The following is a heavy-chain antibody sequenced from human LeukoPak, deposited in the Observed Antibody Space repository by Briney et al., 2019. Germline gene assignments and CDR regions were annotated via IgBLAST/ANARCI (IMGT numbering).Heavy chain of an antibody. V-gene: IGHV3-7*01. D-gene: IGHD3-22*01. J-gene: IGHJ4*02. CDR1: GFTFSSYW. Sequence: GWSLRLSCAGSGFTFSSYWMSLVRQAPGEGLEWVANIKEDGTEKYYVDSVKGRFAISRDNAKNSLYLQMNSLRAEDTAVYYCARNSHHGFYDSSGCRAPFDCWGQGALVTVSS. CDR3: ARNSHHGFYDSSGCRAPFDC. CDR2: IKEDGTEK.